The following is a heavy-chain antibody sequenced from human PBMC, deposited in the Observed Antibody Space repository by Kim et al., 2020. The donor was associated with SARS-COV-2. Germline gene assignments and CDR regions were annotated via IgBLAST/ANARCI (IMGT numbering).Heavy chain of an antibody. J-gene: IGHJ5*02. Sequence: GGSLRLSCAVSGFSFSSFAINWVRQAPGKGLEWVSSISGKGIATYYADSVKGRFTISRDNSKNTLYLEMHSLRGEDTAIYYCAKGAGSYPEYNWFDPWG. D-gene: IGHD1-26*01. V-gene: IGHV3-23*01. CDR2: ISGKGIAT. CDR1: GFSFSSFA. CDR3: AKGAGSYPEYNWFDP.